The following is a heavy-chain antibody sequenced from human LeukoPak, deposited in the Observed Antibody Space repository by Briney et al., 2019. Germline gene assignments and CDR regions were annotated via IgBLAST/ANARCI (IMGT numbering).Heavy chain of an antibody. V-gene: IGHV4-4*07. CDR3: ATGGTSNYAFDI. J-gene: IGHJ3*02. Sequence: PSETLSLTCTVSGGSISGYYWSWIRQPAGKGPQWIGRIYTSESTNYNPSLKSRVTMSVDTSKNQFSLKLSSVTAADTAVYYCATGGTSNYAFDIWGQGTLLTVSS. CDR1: GGSISGYY. D-gene: IGHD1-26*01. CDR2: IYTSEST.